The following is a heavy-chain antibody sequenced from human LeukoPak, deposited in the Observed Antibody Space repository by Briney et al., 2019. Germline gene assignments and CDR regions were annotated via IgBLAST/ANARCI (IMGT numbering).Heavy chain of an antibody. CDR3: ARYGFYSSGWYGPGDYYYGMDV. CDR2: IYSGGST. J-gene: IGHJ6*02. Sequence: SGGSLRLSCAASGFTVSSNYMSWVRQAPGKGLEWVSVIYSGGSTYYADSVKGRFTISRDNSKNTLYLQMNSLRAEDTAVYYCARYGFYSSGWYGPGDYYYGMDVWGQGTTVTVSS. CDR1: GFTVSSNY. D-gene: IGHD6-19*01. V-gene: IGHV3-53*01.